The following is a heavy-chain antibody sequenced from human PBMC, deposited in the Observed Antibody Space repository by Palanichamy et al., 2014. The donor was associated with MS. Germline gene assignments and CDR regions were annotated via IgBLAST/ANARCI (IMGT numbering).Heavy chain of an antibody. D-gene: IGHD1-7*01. Sequence: EVQLVESGGGLVQPGGSLRLSRAASGFTFSSYWMHWVRQAPGKGLVWVSRINSDGSSTSYADSVKGRFTISRDNAKNTLYLQMNSLRAEDTAVYYCARNRYNWNYVVWFDPWGQGTLVTVSS. CDR2: INSDGSST. J-gene: IGHJ5*02. V-gene: IGHV3-74*01. CDR1: GFTFSSYW. CDR3: ARNRYNWNYVVWFDP.